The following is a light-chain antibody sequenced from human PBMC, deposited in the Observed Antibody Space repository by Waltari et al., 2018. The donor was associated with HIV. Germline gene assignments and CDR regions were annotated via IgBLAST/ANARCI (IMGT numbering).Light chain of an antibody. J-gene: IGLJ1*01. CDR3: SSYTSSSTRV. Sequence: QSALTQPASVSGSPGHSLTITAPGPSSDVGASYYDSWYQQPPGKAPKLIIYDVSNAPSGVSNRFSGSKASNTASLTISGLQTEDEADYYCSSYTSSSTRVFGTGTKVTVL. CDR2: DVS. CDR1: SSDVGASYY. V-gene: IGLV2-14*01.